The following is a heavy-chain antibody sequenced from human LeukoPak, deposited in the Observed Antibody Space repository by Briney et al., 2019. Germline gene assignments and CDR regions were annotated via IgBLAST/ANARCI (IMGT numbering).Heavy chain of an antibody. CDR2: ISWDGGST. CDR1: GFTFDDYT. J-gene: IGHJ4*02. D-gene: IGHD3-10*01. V-gene: IGHV3-43*01. CDR3: AKEGRGPSEFDY. Sequence: PGGSLRLSCAASGFTFDDYTMHWVRQAPGKGLEWVSLISWDGGSTYYADSVKGRFAISRDNSKNSLYLQMNSLRTEDTALYYCAKEGRGPSEFDYWGQGTLVTVSS.